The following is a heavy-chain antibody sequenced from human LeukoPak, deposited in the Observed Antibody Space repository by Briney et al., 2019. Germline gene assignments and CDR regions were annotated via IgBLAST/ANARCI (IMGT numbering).Heavy chain of an antibody. V-gene: IGHV4-30-2*01. CDR3: ASGPTPYYMDV. J-gene: IGHJ6*03. CDR2: IYHSGST. Sequence: PSQTLSLTCTVSGGSISSGGYYWSWIRQPPGKGLEWIGYIYHSGSTYYNPSLKSRVTISVDRSKNQFSLKLSSVTAADTAVYYCASGPTPYYMDVWSKGTTVTVSS. D-gene: IGHD4-11*01. CDR1: GGSISSGGYY.